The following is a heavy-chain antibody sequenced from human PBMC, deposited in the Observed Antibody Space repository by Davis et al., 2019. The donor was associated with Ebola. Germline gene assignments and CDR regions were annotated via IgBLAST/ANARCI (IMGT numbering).Heavy chain of an antibody. CDR2: INPNSGGT. CDR1: GYTFTGYY. CDR3: ARARMYSSPNLGDY. D-gene: IGHD6-13*01. J-gene: IGHJ4*02. Sequence: ASVKVSCKASGYTFTGYYMHWVRQAPGQGLEWMGWINPNSGGTNYAQKFQGRVTMTRDTSISTAYMELSRLRSDDTAVYYCARARMYSSPNLGDYWGQGTLVTVSS. V-gene: IGHV1-2*02.